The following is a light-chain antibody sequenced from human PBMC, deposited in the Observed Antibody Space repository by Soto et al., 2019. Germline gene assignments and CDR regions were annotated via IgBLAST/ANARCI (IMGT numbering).Light chain of an antibody. J-gene: IGKJ3*01. Sequence: DIPMTQSPSSLSASVGDRVTITCRASQGISNYVAWYQQRPGKAPKLLIYAASTLQSGVPSRFSSSESGSDFTLTISGLQPEEVATYYCQKYDSAPLFTFGPGTKVEIK. CDR1: QGISNY. CDR2: AAS. CDR3: QKYDSAPLFT. V-gene: IGKV1-27*01.